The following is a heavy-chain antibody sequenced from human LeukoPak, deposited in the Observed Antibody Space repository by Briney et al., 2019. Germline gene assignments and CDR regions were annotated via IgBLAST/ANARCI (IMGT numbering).Heavy chain of an antibody. D-gene: IGHD1-26*01. J-gene: IGHJ5*02. CDR3: ARRATVPWKNWFDP. CDR2: IYYSGST. V-gene: IGHV4-39*07. Sequence: PSETLSLTCTVSGGSISSSSYYWGWIRQPPGKGLEWIGSIYYSGSTYYNPSLKSRVTISVDTSKNQFSLKLSSVTAADTAVYYCARRATVPWKNWFDPWGQGTLVTVSS. CDR1: GGSISSSSYY.